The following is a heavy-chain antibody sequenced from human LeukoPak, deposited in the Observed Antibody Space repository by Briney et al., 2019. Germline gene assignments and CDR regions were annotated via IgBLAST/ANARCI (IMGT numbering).Heavy chain of an antibody. CDR3: AKPEYDSSYIAAPFDY. J-gene: IGHJ4*02. CDR2: IGSNGGST. D-gene: IGHD3-22*01. V-gene: IGHV3-64*01. CDR1: GFTFSSYA. Sequence: PGGSLRLSCVASGFTFSSYAMHWVRQAPGKGLEYVSGIGSNGGSTYYANSVKGRFTISRDNSKNTLYLQMNSLRAEDTAVYYCAKPEYDSSYIAAPFDYWGQGTLVTVSS.